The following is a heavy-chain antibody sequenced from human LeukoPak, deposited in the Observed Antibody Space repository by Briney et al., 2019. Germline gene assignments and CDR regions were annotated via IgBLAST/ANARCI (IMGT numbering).Heavy chain of an antibody. CDR2: IHTSGST. CDR1: GGSLSNYY. V-gene: IGHV4-4*07. CDR3: ARDGVPIAAAGHLDY. D-gene: IGHD6-13*01. J-gene: IGHJ4*02. Sequence: PSETLSLTCTVSGGSLSNYYWNWIRQPAGKGLECIGRIHTSGSTNYSPSLKSRVTMSVDTSKNQFSLKLSSLTAADTAVYYCARDGVPIAAAGHLDYWGQGTLVTVSS.